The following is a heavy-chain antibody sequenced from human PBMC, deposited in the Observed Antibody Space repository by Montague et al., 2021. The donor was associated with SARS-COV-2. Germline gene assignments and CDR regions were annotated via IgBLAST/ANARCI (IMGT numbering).Heavy chain of an antibody. Sequence: TLSLTCTVSGGSISSANYYWSWIRQPAGKGLEWIGRFYTSGSTHYNPSLKSRVAISADTSKNQFSLKLSSVTAADTAVYYCASTYYYASGSLFDPWGQGTLVTVSS. V-gene: IGHV4-61*02. J-gene: IGHJ5*02. CDR1: GGSISSANYY. CDR2: FYTSGST. D-gene: IGHD3-10*01. CDR3: ASTYYYASGSLFDP.